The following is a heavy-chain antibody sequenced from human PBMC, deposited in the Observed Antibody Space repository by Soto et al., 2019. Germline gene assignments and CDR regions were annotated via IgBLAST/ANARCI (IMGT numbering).Heavy chain of an antibody. Sequence: PGGSLRLSCGASGFSFSSYGMHWVRQAPGKGLDWVAVIWYDGSNKYYAESVKGRFTISRDNSKNTLYVQMNSLTVEDTAVYYCARAQYTGSYFDACDVCGQGTMVTVSS. CDR3: ARAQYTGSYFDACDV. CDR1: GFSFSSYG. J-gene: IGHJ3*01. D-gene: IGHD1-26*01. CDR2: IWYDGSNK. V-gene: IGHV3-33*03.